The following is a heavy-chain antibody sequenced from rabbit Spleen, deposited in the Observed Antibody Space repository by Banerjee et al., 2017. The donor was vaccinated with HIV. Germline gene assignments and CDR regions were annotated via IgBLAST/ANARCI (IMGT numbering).Heavy chain of an antibody. CDR2: IYTHTLST. Sequence: QQQLEESGGGLVQPGDTLTLTCKASEIDFSGSYYMCWVRQAPGKGLELIACIYTHTLSTWYASWVNGRFTISRSTSLNTVDLKMTSLTAADTATYFCARDTSTSFSTYGMDLWGPGTLVTVS. J-gene: IGHJ6*01. CDR1: EIDFSGSYY. CDR3: ARDTSTSFSTYGMDL. D-gene: IGHD1-1*01. V-gene: IGHV1S43*01.